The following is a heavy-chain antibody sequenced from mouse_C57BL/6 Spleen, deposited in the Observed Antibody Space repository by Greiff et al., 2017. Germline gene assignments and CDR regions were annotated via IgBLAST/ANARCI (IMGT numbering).Heavy chain of an antibody. D-gene: IGHD3-1*01. CDR2: IDPSDSYT. J-gene: IGHJ2*01. V-gene: IGHV1-50*01. CDR1: GYTFTSYW. Sequence: VQLQQPGAELVKPGASVKLSCKASGYTFTSYWMQWVKQRPGQGLEWIGEIDPSDSYTNYNQKFKGKATLTVDTSSSTAYMQLSSLTSEDSAVYYCARGPSGYYFDYWGQGTTLTVSS. CDR3: ARGPSGYYFDY.